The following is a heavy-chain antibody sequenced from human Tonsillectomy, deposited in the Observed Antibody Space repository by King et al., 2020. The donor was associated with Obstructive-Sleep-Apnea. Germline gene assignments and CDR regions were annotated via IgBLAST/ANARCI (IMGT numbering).Heavy chain of an antibody. V-gene: IGHV4-30-2*01. CDR2: IYHSGST. CDR1: GGSIDIGGYS. D-gene: IGHD2-21*01. CDR3: ARDPTAMGVSRGAFDI. Sequence: QLQESGSGLVKPSQTLSLTCAVSGGSIDIGGYSWSWIRQPPGKGLEWIGYIYHSGSTYYNPSLKSRVTTSVDRSKKQFSLRLSSVTAADTAVYYCARDPTAMGVSRGAFDIWGQGTMVTVSS. J-gene: IGHJ3*02.